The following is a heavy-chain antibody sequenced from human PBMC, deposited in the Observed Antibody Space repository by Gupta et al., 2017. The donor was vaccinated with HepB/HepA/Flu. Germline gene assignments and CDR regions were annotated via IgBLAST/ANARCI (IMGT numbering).Heavy chain of an antibody. V-gene: IGHV3-21*01. CDR3: ASFPYDFWSGYPHFDY. J-gene: IGHJ4*02. Sequence: EVQLVESGGGLVKPGGSLRLSCAASGFTFSSYSMNWVRQAPGKGLEWVSSISSSSSYIYYADSVKGRFTISRDNAKNSLYLQMNSLRAEDTAVYYCASFPYDFWSGYPHFDYWGQGTLVTVSS. CDR1: GFTFSSYS. D-gene: IGHD3-3*01. CDR2: ISSSSSYI.